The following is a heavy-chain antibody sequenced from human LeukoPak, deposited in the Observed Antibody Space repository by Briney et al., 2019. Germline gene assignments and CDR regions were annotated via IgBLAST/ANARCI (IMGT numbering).Heavy chain of an antibody. V-gene: IGHV4-39*01. J-gene: IGHJ6*03. CDR3: ARHVVAVAGTNPYYYYCYMDV. CDR2: IYYSGST. Sequence: KSSETLSLTCTVSGGSISSSSYYWGWIRQPPGKGLEWIGSIYYSGSTYYNPSLKSRVTISVDTSKNQFSLKLSSVTAADTAVYYCARHVVAVAGTNPYYYYCYMDVWGKGTTVTVSS. D-gene: IGHD6-19*01. CDR1: GGSISSSSYY.